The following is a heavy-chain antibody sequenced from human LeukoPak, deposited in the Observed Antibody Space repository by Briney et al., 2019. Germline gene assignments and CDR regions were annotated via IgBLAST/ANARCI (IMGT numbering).Heavy chain of an antibody. D-gene: IGHD1-14*01. CDR3: ARSNQADDY. Sequence: GGSLRLSCAASGFTFSSYWMHWVRQVPGKGLVWVARINTGGSSTTCADSVKGRFTISRDNAKNMLYLQMDSLRDEDTGVYYCARSNQADDYWGQGTLVTVSS. V-gene: IGHV3-74*01. CDR1: GFTFSSYW. CDR2: INTGGSST. J-gene: IGHJ4*02.